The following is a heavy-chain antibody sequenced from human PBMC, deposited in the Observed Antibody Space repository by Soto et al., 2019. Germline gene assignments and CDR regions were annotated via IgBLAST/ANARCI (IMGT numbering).Heavy chain of an antibody. CDR1: GFTFSSYA. V-gene: IGHV3-30-3*01. CDR2: ISYDGSNK. CDR3: ARGGRDTAMVTRGIDYFDY. J-gene: IGHJ4*02. D-gene: IGHD5-18*01. Sequence: QVQLVESGGGVVQPGRSLRLSCAAFGFTFSSYAMHWVRQAPGKGLEWVAVISYDGSNKYYADSVKGRFTISRDNSKNTLYLQMNSLRAEDTAVYYCARGGRDTAMVTRGIDYFDYWGQGTLVTVSS.